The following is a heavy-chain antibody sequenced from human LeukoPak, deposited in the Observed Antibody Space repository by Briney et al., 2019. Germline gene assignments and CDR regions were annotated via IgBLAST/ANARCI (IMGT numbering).Heavy chain of an antibody. Sequence: PSETLSLTCTVSGGSISSSSYYWGWIRQPPGKGLEWIGSIYYSGSTYYNPSLKSRVTMSVDTSKSQFSLKLSSVTAADTAVYYCARDGPNITMVRGVKSDWFDPWGQGTLVTVSS. CDR2: IYYSGST. CDR3: ARDGPNITMVRGVKSDWFDP. J-gene: IGHJ5*02. CDR1: GGSISSSSYY. V-gene: IGHV4-39*07. D-gene: IGHD3-10*01.